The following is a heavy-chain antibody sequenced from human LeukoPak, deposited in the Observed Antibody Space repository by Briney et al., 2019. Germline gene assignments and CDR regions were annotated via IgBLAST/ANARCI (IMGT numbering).Heavy chain of an antibody. D-gene: IGHD6-13*01. CDR2: IYYSGST. J-gene: IGHJ4*02. Sequence: PSETLSLNCTVSGGSISSYYWSWIRQPPGKGLEWIGYIYYSGSTNYNPSLKSRVPISVDTSKNQFSLKLSSVTAADTAVYYCARLSFQAAAFDYWGQGTLVTVSS. V-gene: IGHV4-59*08. CDR1: GGSISSYY. CDR3: ARLSFQAAAFDY.